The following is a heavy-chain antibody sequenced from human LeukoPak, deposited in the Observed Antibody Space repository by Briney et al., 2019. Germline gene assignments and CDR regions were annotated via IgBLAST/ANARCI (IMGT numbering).Heavy chain of an antibody. CDR1: GFAFDAYS. J-gene: IGHJ4*02. V-gene: IGHV3-43*01. Sequence: GGSLRLSCAASGFAFDAYSMHWVRQAPGKGLEWVSLINRGGDTTFYADSVRGRFTISRDNSKNSLFLQMINLRSEDTALYYCAKEKYGSRWITFDYWGQGALVTVSS. CDR2: INRGGDTT. D-gene: IGHD6-19*01. CDR3: AKEKYGSRWITFDY.